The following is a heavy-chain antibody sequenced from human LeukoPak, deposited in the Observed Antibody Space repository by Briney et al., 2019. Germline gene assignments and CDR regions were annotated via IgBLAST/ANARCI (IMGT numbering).Heavy chain of an antibody. CDR2: INHSGST. Sequence: SETLSLTCAVYGGSFSGYYWSWIRQPPGKGLEWIGEINHSGSTNYNPSLKSRVTISVDTSKNQFSLKPSSVTAADTAVYYCARTSRAYYYDSGGYYSYEYFQHWGQGTLVTVSS. V-gene: IGHV4-34*01. J-gene: IGHJ1*01. CDR3: ARTSRAYYYDSGGYYSYEYFQH. D-gene: IGHD3-22*01. CDR1: GGSFSGYY.